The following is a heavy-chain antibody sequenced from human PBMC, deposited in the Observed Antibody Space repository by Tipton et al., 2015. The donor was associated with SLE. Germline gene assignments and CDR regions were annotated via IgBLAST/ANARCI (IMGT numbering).Heavy chain of an antibody. CDR2: ISSDGSKR. J-gene: IGHJ4*02. CDR1: GFIFSSFA. V-gene: IGHV3-30*04. Sequence: SLRLSCAASGFIFSSFALHWVRQAPGKGLEWVAVISSDGSKRYYSDSVKGRFTISRDNSKNTMYLQMNSLRAEDTAVYYCAREGNWAGEVDYWGQGTLVTVSS. CDR3: AREGNWAGEVDY. D-gene: IGHD7-27*01.